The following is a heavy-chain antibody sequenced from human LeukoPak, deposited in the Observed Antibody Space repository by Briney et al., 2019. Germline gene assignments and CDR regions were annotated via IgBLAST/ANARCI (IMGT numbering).Heavy chain of an antibody. V-gene: IGHV3-33*01. Sequence: GGSLRLSCAASGFTFSSYGMHWVRQAPGKGLEWVAVIWYDGSSKYYADSVKGRFTISRDNSKNTLYLQMNSLRAEDTAVYYCARALTYSSGWSSYYYYYYGMDVWGQGTTVTVSS. CDR3: ARALTYSSGWSSYYYYYYGMDV. J-gene: IGHJ6*02. CDR2: IWYDGSSK. CDR1: GFTFSSYG. D-gene: IGHD6-19*01.